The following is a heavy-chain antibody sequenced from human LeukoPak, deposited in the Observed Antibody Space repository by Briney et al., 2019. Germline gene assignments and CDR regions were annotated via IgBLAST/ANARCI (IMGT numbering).Heavy chain of an antibody. CDR1: GFTFSSYA. CDR3: VRVFYDSSGYSFDY. J-gene: IGHJ4*02. D-gene: IGHD3-22*01. V-gene: IGHV3-72*01. CDR2: TRNKANFYTT. Sequence: PGGSLRLSCAASGFTFSSYAMSWVRQAPGKGLEWVGRTRNKANFYTTEYAASVKGRFTISRDDSKNSLFLQMNSLKTEDTAVYYCVRVFYDSSGYSFDYWGQGTLVTVSS.